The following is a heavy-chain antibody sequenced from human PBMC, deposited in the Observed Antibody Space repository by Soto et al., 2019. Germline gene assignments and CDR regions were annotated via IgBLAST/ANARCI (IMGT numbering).Heavy chain of an antibody. V-gene: IGHV1-58*01. CDR1: GFTFTSSA. J-gene: IGHJ3*02. CDR2: IVVGSGNT. Sequence: SVKVSCKASGFTFTSSAVQWVRQARGQRLEWIGWIVVGSGNTNYAQKFQERVTITRYMSTSTAYMELSSLRSEDTAVYYCAADSRVHLDAFDIWGQGTMVTVSS. D-gene: IGHD3-10*02. CDR3: AADSRVHLDAFDI.